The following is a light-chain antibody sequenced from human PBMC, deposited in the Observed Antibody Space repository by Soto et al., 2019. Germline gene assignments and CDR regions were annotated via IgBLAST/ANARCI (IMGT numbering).Light chain of an antibody. CDR2: DVN. J-gene: IGLJ1*01. Sequence: SALTQPASVSGSPGQSITISCTGTSSDVAAYNYVSWFQHHAGKAPKLMLYDVNNRPSGVSNRFSGSKSGNTASLTISGLQVEDEADYYCSSYTTSNTPLYVFGTGTKVTVL. CDR3: SSYTTSNTPLYV. V-gene: IGLV2-14*03. CDR1: SSDVAAYNY.